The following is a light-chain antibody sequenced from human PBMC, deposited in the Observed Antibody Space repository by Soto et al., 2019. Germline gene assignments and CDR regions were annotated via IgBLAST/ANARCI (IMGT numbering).Light chain of an antibody. CDR2: QVF. Sequence: EVVMTQSKLSLPVTLGQPASISCGSSRSLVDIDGNTYLNWFQQRPGQSPRRLIYQVFKRDSGVPDRFSGSGSGTDFTLKTSSVEAADVGVYYCMQGTHWPPITFGQGTRLEIK. V-gene: IGKV2-30*01. CDR1: RSLVDIDGNTY. J-gene: IGKJ5*01. CDR3: MQGTHWPPIT.